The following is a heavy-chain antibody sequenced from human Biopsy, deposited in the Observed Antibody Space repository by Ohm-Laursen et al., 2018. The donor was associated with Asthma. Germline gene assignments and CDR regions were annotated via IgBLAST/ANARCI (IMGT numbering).Heavy chain of an antibody. D-gene: IGHD2-2*01. Sequence: GASVKVSCKASDYIFPRYYISWVRQAPGQGLEWMGWISVHNGDTKYAQKFQGRLTMTRDTSTRTVYMELSSLRSEDTAVYYCAREATSGEVPFGYFYALDVWGEGTTVTVSS. CDR3: AREATSGEVPFGYFYALDV. CDR1: DYIFPRYY. J-gene: IGHJ6*04. CDR2: ISVHNGDT. V-gene: IGHV1-18*01.